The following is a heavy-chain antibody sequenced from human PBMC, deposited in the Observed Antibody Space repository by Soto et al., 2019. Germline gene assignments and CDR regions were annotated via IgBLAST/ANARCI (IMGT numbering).Heavy chain of an antibody. V-gene: IGHV3-30*04. D-gene: IGHD3-10*01. Sequence: QVQVVESGGGVVQPGRSLRLSCAASGFTFSRYAIHWVRQAPGKGLEWVAVISRDGTNKYYVDSVKGRFTISRDNSRNTLYWQMNSLRQEDAAVYYCARSRSGAVAGSFDFWGQGTLVTVSS. CDR3: ARSRSGAVAGSFDF. CDR2: ISRDGTNK. CDR1: GFTFSRYA. J-gene: IGHJ4*02.